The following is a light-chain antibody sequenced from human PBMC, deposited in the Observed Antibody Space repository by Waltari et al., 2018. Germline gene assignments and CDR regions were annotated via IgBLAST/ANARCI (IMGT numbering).Light chain of an antibody. CDR1: SSDVGGSNY. CDR2: NVS. CDR3: CSYAGNYLRV. V-gene: IGLV2-11*01. Sequence: QSALTQPRSLSGSPRQSVTISCPGTSSDVGGSNYLPWYQQYPGRAPKVVIYNVSKRPSGVPDRFSGSKSGNTASLTISGLQAEDEADYYCCSYAGNYLRVFGGGTRLTVL. J-gene: IGLJ3*02.